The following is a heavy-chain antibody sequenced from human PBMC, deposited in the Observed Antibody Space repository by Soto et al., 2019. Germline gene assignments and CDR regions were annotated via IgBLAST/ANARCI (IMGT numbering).Heavy chain of an antibody. D-gene: IGHD3-22*01. J-gene: IGHJ3*02. CDR1: GFTFSSYA. CDR2: ISGSGGST. Sequence: GGSLRLSCAASGFTFSSYAMSWVRQAPGKGLEWVSAISGSGGSTYYADSVKGRFTISRDNSKNTLYLQMNSLRAEDTAVYYCAKDPRITMIVVVITQALGAFDIWGQGTMVTVSS. CDR3: AKDPRITMIVVVITQALGAFDI. V-gene: IGHV3-23*01.